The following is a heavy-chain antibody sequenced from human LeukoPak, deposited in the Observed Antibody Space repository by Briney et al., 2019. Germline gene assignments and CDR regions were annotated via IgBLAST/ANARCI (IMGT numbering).Heavy chain of an antibody. CDR3: ARSLRTPTRYYGMDV. D-gene: IGHD1-26*01. CDR1: GGSVSSGSYY. J-gene: IGHJ6*02. V-gene: IGHV4-61*01. Sequence: PSETLSLTCTVSGGSVSSGSYYWSWIRQPPGKGLEWIGYIYYSGSTNYSPSLKSRVTISVDTSKNQFSLKLSSVTAADTAVYYCARSLRTPTRYYGMDVWGQGTTVTVSS. CDR2: IYYSGST.